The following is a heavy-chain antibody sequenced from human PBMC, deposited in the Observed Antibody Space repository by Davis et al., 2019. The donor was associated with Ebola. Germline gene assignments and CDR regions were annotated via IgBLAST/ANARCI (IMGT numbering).Heavy chain of an antibody. CDR3: ATRTWTRTKIDY. Sequence: SETLSLTCAVSGGSISSSNWWSWVRQHPGKGLEWIGEIYHSGSTNYNPSLKRRVTISVDKSKNQFSLKLSSVTAADTAVYYCATRTWTRTKIDYWGQGTLVTVSS. V-gene: IGHV4-4*02. J-gene: IGHJ4*02. CDR1: GGSISSSNW. CDR2: IYHSGST. D-gene: IGHD1-14*01.